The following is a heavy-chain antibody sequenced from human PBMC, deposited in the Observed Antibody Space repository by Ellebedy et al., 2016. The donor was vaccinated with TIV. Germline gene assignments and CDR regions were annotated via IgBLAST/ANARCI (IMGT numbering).Heavy chain of an antibody. Sequence: GGSLRLSXAASGFDFFNAWMSWVRQAPGKGPEWIGHIRSKTDGETTDYAAAVKGRFIISRDDSKDTLYLQMYSLKTEDTAVYSCTTDTWGFPYWGQGALVTVSS. CDR1: GFDFFNAW. CDR2: IRSKTDGETT. V-gene: IGHV3-15*01. D-gene: IGHD7-27*01. J-gene: IGHJ4*02. CDR3: TTDTWGFPY.